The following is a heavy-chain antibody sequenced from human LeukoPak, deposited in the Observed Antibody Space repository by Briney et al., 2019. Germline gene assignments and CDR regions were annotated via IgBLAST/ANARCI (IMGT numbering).Heavy chain of an antibody. CDR3: ARSRSQDWFDP. CDR1: GFTFSSYS. J-gene: IGHJ5*02. Sequence: GGSLRLSCAASGFTFSSYSMNWVRQAPGKGLECVSSISSSSSYIYYADSVKGRFTISRDNAKNSLYLQMNSLRAEDTAVYYCARSRSQDWFDPWGQGTLVTVSS. CDR2: ISSSSSYI. V-gene: IGHV3-21*01.